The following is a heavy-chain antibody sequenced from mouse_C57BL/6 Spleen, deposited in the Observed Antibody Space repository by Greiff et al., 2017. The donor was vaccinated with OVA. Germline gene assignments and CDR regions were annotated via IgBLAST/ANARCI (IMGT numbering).Heavy chain of an antibody. D-gene: IGHD2-4*01. CDR1: GYTFTSYW. J-gene: IGHJ3*01. Sequence: QVQLQQPGAELVMPGASVKLSCKASGYTFTSYWMHWVKQRPGQGLEWIGEIDPSDSYTNYNQKFKGKSTVTVDKSSSTAYMQLSSLTSEDSAVYYCARWDYDEGFAYWGQGTLVTVSA. CDR3: ARWDYDEGFAY. CDR2: IDPSDSYT. V-gene: IGHV1-69*01.